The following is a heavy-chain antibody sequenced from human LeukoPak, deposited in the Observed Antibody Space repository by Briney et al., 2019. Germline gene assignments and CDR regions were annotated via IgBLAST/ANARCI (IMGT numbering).Heavy chain of an antibody. J-gene: IGHJ3*02. V-gene: IGHV3-7*03. Sequence: PGGSLRLSCAASGFTFDYIWMSWVRQAPGKGLEWVANIKQDGSEKYYVDSVKGRFTISRDNAKNSLYLQMNSLRAQDTAVYYCARDPNIAAAGSAFDIWGQGTMATVSS. CDR1: GFTFDYIW. CDR2: IKQDGSEK. D-gene: IGHD6-13*01. CDR3: ARDPNIAAAGSAFDI.